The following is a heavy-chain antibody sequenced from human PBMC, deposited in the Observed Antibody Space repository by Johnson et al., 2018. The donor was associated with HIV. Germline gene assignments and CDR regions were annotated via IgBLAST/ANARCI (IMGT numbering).Heavy chain of an antibody. CDR2: IRYDGSNK. CDR1: GFTFSSYG. Sequence: QEQLVESGGGVVQPGGSLRLSCAASGFTFSSYGMHWVRQAPGKGLEWVAFIRYDGSNKYYADSVKGRLPISRDTSKNTLYLQMNSLRADDTAVYYCARSRNYACDIWGQGTMVTVSS. V-gene: IGHV3-30*02. J-gene: IGHJ3*02. CDR3: ARSRNYACDI. D-gene: IGHD1-1*01.